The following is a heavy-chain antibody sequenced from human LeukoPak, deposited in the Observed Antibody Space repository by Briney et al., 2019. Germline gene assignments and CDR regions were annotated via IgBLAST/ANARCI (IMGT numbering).Heavy chain of an antibody. CDR3: ARRSSYDSSGRYFDY. V-gene: IGHV4-34*01. CDR2: INHSGST. J-gene: IGHJ4*02. D-gene: IGHD3-22*01. Sequence: SETLSLTCAVYGGSFSGYYWSWIRQPPGKGLEWIGEINHSGSTYYNPSLKSRVTISVDTSKNQFSLKLSSVTAADTAVYYCARRSSYDSSGRYFDYWGQGTLVTVSS. CDR1: GGSFSGYY.